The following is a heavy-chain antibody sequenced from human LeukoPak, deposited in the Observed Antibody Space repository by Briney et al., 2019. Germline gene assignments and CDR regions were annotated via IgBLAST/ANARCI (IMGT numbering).Heavy chain of an antibody. Sequence: ASVKVSCKASGYTFTSYYMHWVRQAPGQGLEWMGIINPSSGSTSYAQKFQGRVTMTRDMSTSTVYMELSSLRSEDTAVYYCARGEGYSSSSWFYMDVWGKGTTATVSS. V-gene: IGHV1-46*01. CDR1: GYTFTSYY. J-gene: IGHJ6*03. CDR3: ARGEGYSSSSWFYMDV. CDR2: INPSSGST. D-gene: IGHD6-6*01.